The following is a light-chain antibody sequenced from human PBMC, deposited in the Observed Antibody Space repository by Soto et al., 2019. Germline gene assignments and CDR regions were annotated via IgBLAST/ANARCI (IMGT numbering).Light chain of an antibody. Sequence: EIVMTQSPVTLSVSPGERATLSCRASQGVSSNLAWYQQKPGQAPSLLIYGAFTRATGIPARFSGTGSGTEFTLTISSLQSEDFALYYCQHYNNWPLTFGGGTKVDIK. V-gene: IGKV3-15*01. J-gene: IGKJ4*01. CDR3: QHYNNWPLT. CDR1: QGVSSN. CDR2: GAF.